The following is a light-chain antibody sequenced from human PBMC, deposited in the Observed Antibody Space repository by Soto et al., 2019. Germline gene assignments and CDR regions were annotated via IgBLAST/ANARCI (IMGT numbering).Light chain of an antibody. CDR1: SSDIGTYNA. CDR3: LSYAGNYIYV. CDR2: DVT. J-gene: IGLJ1*01. Sequence: QSALTQPRSVSGSPGQSVTISCTGTSSDIGTYNAVSWYQQNPGKAPKMMIFDVTKRPSGAPDRFSGSKSGNTASLTISGLQAEDEADYFCLSYAGNYIYVFGTGTKVTVL. V-gene: IGLV2-11*01.